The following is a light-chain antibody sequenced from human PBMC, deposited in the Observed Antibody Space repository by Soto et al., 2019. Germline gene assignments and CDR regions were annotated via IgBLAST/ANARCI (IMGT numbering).Light chain of an antibody. CDR1: ESVFGY. CDR3: QQRYRWPPIT. CDR2: DAS. V-gene: IGKV3-11*01. J-gene: IGKJ5*01. Sequence: EVLLTQSPATLSPSPGKTTTLSFRSSESVFGYLAWYQHKPGQAPRLLIYDASNRATGVPARFSGSGSGTDFTLTISSLEPEDFAVYYCQQRYRWPPITFGQGTRLEIK.